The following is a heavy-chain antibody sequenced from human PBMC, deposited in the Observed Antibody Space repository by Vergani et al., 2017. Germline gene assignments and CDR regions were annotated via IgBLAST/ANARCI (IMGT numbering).Heavy chain of an antibody. V-gene: IGHV3-21*04. D-gene: IGHD5-24*01. CDR2: ISSSSSYI. J-gene: IGHJ4*02. CDR1: GFTFSSYS. CDR3: ARKGEMDPDYFDG. Sequence: EVQLVESGGGLVKRGGSLRLSCAASGFTFSSYSMNWVRQAPGKGLEWVSSISSSSSYIHYSDSLKGRFTISRDNAKCSLYLQMNSLRAEDTAVYYCARKGEMDPDYFDGWGQGTLVTVSS.